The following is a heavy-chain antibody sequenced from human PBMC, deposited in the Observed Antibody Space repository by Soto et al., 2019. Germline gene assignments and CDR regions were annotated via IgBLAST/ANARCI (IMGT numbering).Heavy chain of an antibody. CDR3: ARDGYSGSFRWGGIYCDY. D-gene: IGHD1-26*01. Sequence: QVQLVESGGGVVQPGRSLRLSCAASGFTFSSYGMHWVRQAPGKGLEWVAVIWYDGSNKYYADSVKGRFTISRDNSKNPLYLQMNSLRAEDTAVYYCARDGYSGSFRWGGIYCDYWGQGTLVTVSS. J-gene: IGHJ4*02. CDR1: GFTFSSYG. V-gene: IGHV3-33*01. CDR2: IWYDGSNK.